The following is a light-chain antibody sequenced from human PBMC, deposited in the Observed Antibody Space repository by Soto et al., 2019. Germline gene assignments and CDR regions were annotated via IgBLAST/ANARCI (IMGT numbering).Light chain of an antibody. CDR3: RQYNSYSTST. CDR1: QSVSIW. J-gene: IGKJ5*01. V-gene: IGKV1-5*03. CDR2: KEX. Sequence: DIHMTQSPSTPPASLGDRVTMPXRASQSVSIWLAWYQQKPVXXPKLXXXKEXSLESGVPSRFSGSGSGKEFTLTISSLQPDDFATYYCRQYNSYSTSTVGQGTRLEI.